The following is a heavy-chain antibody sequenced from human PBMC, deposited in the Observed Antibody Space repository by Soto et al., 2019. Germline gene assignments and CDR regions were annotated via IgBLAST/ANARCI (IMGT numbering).Heavy chain of an antibody. CDR3: ARDYRFWSGYGMSFDY. J-gene: IGHJ4*02. Sequence: PSETLSLTCSVSGGSVNDGNYYWNWIRQSPAKGLEWIGYIHHSGITNYNPSLESRVTISVDTSKNEFSLKLNSVTAADTAVYYCARDYRFWSGYGMSFDYWGQGTLVTV. D-gene: IGHD3-3*01. CDR2: IHHSGIT. CDR1: GGSVNDGNYY. V-gene: IGHV4-61*01.